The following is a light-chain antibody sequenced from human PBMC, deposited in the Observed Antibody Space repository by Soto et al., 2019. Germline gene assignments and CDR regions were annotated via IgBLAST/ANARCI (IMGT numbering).Light chain of an antibody. CDR1: QSIDSW. V-gene: IGKV1-5*03. Sequence: DIHMTQSPSTLSASLGDRVTITFRASQSIDSWLAWYQQKPGKPPKLLIYKASSLETGVPPRFTGSGSGTEFTLTISSLQPDDFATYYCQQYNGFSRTFGQGTKVDIK. CDR3: QQYNGFSRT. CDR2: KAS. J-gene: IGKJ1*01.